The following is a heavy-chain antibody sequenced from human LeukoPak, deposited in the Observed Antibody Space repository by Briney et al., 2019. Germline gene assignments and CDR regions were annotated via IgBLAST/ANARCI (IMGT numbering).Heavy chain of an antibody. CDR3: ARGAYYYGSGSAARDY. D-gene: IGHD3-10*01. CDR1: GGSFSGYY. J-gene: IGHJ4*02. V-gene: IGHV4-34*01. CDR2: VNHSGSR. Sequence: SETLSLTCAVYGGSFSGYYWSWIRQPPGKGLEWIGEVNHSGSRKYSPSLKRRGTISVDTPKNQFSLKLTSVTAADTAVYYCARGAYYYGSGSAARDYWGQGTLVTVSS.